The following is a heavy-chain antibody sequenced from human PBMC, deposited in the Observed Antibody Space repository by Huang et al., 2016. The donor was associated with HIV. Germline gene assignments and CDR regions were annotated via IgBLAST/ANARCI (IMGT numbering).Heavy chain of an antibody. CDR3: ARRWDYDFWSGSSYGS. V-gene: IGHV4-39*01. CDR1: GGSIDNRNSY. J-gene: IGHJ5*02. CDR2: IYYRGTT. Sequence: QLQLQESGPGQVKPSETLSLTCTVSGGSIDNRNSYWGWLRQPPGKGLEWSGNIYYRGTTYYNPSLKSRVTISVDTSNNQCSLRLDSVTAADTAVYYCARRWDYDFWSGSSYGSWGQGTLVTVSS. D-gene: IGHD3-3*01.